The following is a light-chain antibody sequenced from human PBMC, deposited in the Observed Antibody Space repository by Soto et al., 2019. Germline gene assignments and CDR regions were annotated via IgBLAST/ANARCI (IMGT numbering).Light chain of an antibody. CDR2: DAS. Sequence: DIQMTQSPSTLSASVGDRVTITCRASQSISSWLAWYQQKPGKAPKLLIYDASSLESGVPSRFSGSGSGTEFTLTISSLQPDDFSSYYCQHYFRYPWTFGQGTKVDIK. CDR3: QHYFRYPWT. V-gene: IGKV1-5*01. J-gene: IGKJ1*01. CDR1: QSISSW.